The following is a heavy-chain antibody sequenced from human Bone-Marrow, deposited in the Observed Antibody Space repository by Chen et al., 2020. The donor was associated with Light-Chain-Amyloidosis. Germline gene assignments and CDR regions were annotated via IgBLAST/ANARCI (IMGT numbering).Heavy chain of an antibody. CDR3: AKDQQLVRHLFDY. CDR2: IRNDGSNK. Sequence: QVQLVESGGGVVQPGGSLRLSCAASGFTFSSYGMHWVRQAPGKGLEWVACIRNDGSNKYYADSVKGRFTISRDNSKNTLYLQMNSLRAEDTAVYYCAKDQQLVRHLFDYWGQGTLVTVSS. CDR1: GFTFSSYG. D-gene: IGHD6-6*01. J-gene: IGHJ4*02. V-gene: IGHV3-30*02.